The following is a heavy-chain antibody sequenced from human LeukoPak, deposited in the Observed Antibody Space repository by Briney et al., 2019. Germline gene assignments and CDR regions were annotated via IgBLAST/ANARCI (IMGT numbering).Heavy chain of an antibody. CDR1: GFAFSDSR. V-gene: IGHV3-74*01. CDR2: ITRDGSST. J-gene: IGHJ4*02. Sequence: GGSLRLSCVASGFAFSDSRMPWVRQAPGKGLEWVSRITRDGSSTAYADSVKGRFTVSRDNARTTLYLQMNSLRVEDAAVYFCAKSRRDFWGQGTLVTVSS. CDR3: AKSRRDF.